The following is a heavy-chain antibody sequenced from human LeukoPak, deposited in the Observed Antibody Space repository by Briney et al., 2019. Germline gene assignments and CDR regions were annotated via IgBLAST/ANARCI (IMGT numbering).Heavy chain of an antibody. Sequence: SVKVSCKASGGTFSSYAISWVRQAPGQGLEWMGGIIPIFGTANYAQKFQGRVTITADESTSTAYMELSSLRSEDTAVYYCATIVVVPAASEHNWFDPWGQGTLVTVSS. CDR1: GGTFSSYA. V-gene: IGHV1-69*13. J-gene: IGHJ5*02. D-gene: IGHD2-2*01. CDR2: IIPIFGTA. CDR3: ATIVVVPAASEHNWFDP.